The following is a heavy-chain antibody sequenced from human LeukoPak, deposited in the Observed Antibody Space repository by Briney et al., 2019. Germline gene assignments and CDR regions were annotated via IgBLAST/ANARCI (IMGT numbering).Heavy chain of an antibody. J-gene: IGHJ3*02. CDR3: ARDYNKAATGAFDI. Sequence: PSETLSLTCTVSGGSISSGGYYWSWIRQHPGKGLERIGYIYYSGSTYYNPSLKSRVTISVDTSKNQFSLKLSSVTAADTAVYYCARDYNKAATGAFDIWGQGTMVTVSS. V-gene: IGHV4-31*03. CDR1: GGSISSGGYY. D-gene: IGHD3-10*01. CDR2: IYYSGST.